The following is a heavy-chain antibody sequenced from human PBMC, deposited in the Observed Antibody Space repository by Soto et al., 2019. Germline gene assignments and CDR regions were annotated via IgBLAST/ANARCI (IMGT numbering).Heavy chain of an antibody. V-gene: IGHV3-23*01. Sequence: GGSLRLSCAASGFTFSTYAMNWVRQAPGKGLEWVSSISGSDGSTYHADYVKGRFIISRDNSKNTLYLQMNSLRAEDTAVYYCAKDLSPRIVGPTGIDSWGQGTLVTVSS. J-gene: IGHJ4*02. D-gene: IGHD1-26*01. CDR1: GFTFSTYA. CDR3: AKDLSPRIVGPTGIDS. CDR2: ISGSDGST.